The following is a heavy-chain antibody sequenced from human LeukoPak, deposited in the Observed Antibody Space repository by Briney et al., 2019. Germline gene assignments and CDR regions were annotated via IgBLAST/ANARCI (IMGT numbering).Heavy chain of an antibody. D-gene: IGHD2-2*01. J-gene: IGHJ5*02. CDR2: IIPIFGTA. V-gene: IGHV1-69*13. CDR3: ARVGGDVVVPAFGRGFDP. Sequence: SVKVSCKASGGTFSSYAISWVRQAPGQGLEWMGGIIPIFGTANYAQKFQGRVTITADESTSTAYMELSGLRSEDTAVYYCARVGGDVVVPAFGRGFDPWGQGTLVTVSS. CDR1: GGTFSSYA.